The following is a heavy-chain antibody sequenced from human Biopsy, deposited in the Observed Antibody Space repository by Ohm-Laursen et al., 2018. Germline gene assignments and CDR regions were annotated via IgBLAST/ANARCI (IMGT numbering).Heavy chain of an antibody. CDR2: ITSSGDTT. J-gene: IGHJ4*02. CDR1: GFHFSDYY. V-gene: IGHV3-23*01. CDR3: AKDQGYYYDRSVYYYSDY. Sequence: SLRLSCTASGFHFSDYYMSWVRQAPGKGLEWVSAITSSGDTTYYSDSVKGRFTISRDSSKNTLHLQMNSLRAEDTAVYYCAKDQGYYYDRSVYYYSDYWGQGTLVTVSS. D-gene: IGHD3-22*01.